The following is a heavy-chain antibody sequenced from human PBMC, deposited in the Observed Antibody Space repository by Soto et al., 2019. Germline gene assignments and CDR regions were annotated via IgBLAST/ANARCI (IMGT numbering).Heavy chain of an antibody. V-gene: IGHV1-69*11. D-gene: IGHD3-10*01. CDR1: GDTFSGYP. CDR2: IIPVIGTT. J-gene: IGHJ4*02. CDR3: ARDGGFGELKY. Sequence: SVKVSCKASGDTFSGYPINWVRQAPGEGLEWMGRIIPVIGTTNDAQRFEGRVTFTADESTNTAYMELRGLLSGDTAVYYCARDGGFGELKYWGPGTLVTVPQ.